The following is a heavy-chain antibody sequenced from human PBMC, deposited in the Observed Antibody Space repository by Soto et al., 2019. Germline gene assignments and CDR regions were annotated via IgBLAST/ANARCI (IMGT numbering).Heavy chain of an antibody. CDR3: ARADDYGMDV. CDR1: GGSFSGYY. J-gene: IGHJ6*02. V-gene: IGHV4-34*01. CDR2: INHSGST. Sequence: SETLSLTCAVYGGSFSGYYWSWIRQPPGKGLEWIGEINHSGSTNYNPSLKSRVTISVDTSKNRFSLKLSSVTAADTAVYCCARADDYGMDVWGQGTTVTVSS.